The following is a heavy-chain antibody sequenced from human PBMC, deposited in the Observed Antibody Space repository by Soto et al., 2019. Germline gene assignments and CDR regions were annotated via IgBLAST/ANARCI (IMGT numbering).Heavy chain of an antibody. CDR3: ARDLAYCGGDCFRFDY. CDR1: GYTFTSYY. Sequence: ASVKFSCKACGYTFTSYYMHWVRQAPGQGLEWMGIINPSGGSTSYAQKFQGRVTMTRDTSTSTVYMELSSLRSEDTAVYYCARDLAYCGGDCFRFDYWGQGTLVTVSS. D-gene: IGHD2-21*02. J-gene: IGHJ4*02. V-gene: IGHV1-46*01. CDR2: INPSGGST.